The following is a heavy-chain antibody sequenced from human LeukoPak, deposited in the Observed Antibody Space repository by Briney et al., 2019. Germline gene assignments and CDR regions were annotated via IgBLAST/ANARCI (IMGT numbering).Heavy chain of an antibody. CDR2: INPNSGGT. Sequence: ASVKVSCKASGYTFTGYYMHWVRQAPGQGLEWMGWINPNSGGTNYAQKFQGRVTMTRDTSISTAYMELSSLRSEDTAVYYCATFTTRGYSYGYPYWGQGTLVTVSS. V-gene: IGHV1-2*02. J-gene: IGHJ4*02. CDR3: ATFTTRGYSYGYPY. D-gene: IGHD5-18*01. CDR1: GYTFTGYY.